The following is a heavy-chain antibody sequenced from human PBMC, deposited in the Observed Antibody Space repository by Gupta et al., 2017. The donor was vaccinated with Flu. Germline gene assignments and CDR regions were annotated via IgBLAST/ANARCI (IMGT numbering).Heavy chain of an antibody. Sequence: QVQLQESGPGLVTPSQTLSLTCTVSGGSISSGSYYWSWIRQPAGKGLEWIGRIYTSGSTNYNPSLKSRVTISVDTSKNQFSLKLSSVTAADTAVYYCARGVGCSSTSCWEYFQHWGQGTLVTVSS. CDR1: GGSISSGSYY. V-gene: IGHV4-61*02. CDR3: ARGVGCSSTSCWEYFQH. D-gene: IGHD2-2*01. J-gene: IGHJ1*01. CDR2: IYTSGST.